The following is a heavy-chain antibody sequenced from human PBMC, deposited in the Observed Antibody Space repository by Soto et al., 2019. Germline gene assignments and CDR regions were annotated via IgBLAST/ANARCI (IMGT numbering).Heavy chain of an antibody. CDR3: ASITAMFPHFDY. D-gene: IGHD5-18*01. J-gene: IGHJ4*02. CDR2: IYYSGST. Sequence: SETLSLTCTVPGGSISSSSYYWGWVRQPPGKGLEWIGSIYYSGSTYYNPSLKSRVTISVDTSKNQFSLKLSSVTAADTAVYYCASITAMFPHFDYWGQGTLVTVSS. CDR1: GGSISSSSYY. V-gene: IGHV4-39*01.